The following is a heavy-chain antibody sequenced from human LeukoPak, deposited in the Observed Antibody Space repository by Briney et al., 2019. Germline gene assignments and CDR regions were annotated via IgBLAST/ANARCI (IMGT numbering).Heavy chain of an antibody. Sequence: QPGGSLRLSCAASGFTFSSYTMNWVRQAPGKGLEWVSYISSSSSTIYYADSVKGRFTISRDNAKNSLYLQMNSLRAEDAAVYYCATVRYFDPLDAFDIWGQGTMVTVSS. J-gene: IGHJ3*02. CDR3: ATVRYFDPLDAFDI. CDR1: GFTFSSYT. V-gene: IGHV3-48*04. CDR2: ISSSSSTI. D-gene: IGHD3-9*01.